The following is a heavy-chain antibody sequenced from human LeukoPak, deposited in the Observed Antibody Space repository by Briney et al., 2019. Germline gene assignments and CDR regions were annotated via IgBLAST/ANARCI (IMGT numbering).Heavy chain of an antibody. J-gene: IGHJ4*02. CDR2: IRYDGSNK. CDR1: GFTFSSYG. V-gene: IGHV3-30*02. Sequence: GGSLRLSCAASGFTFSSYGMHWVRQAPGKGLEWVAFIRYDGSNKYCADSVKGRFTISRDNSKNTLYLQMNSLRAEDTAVYYCVKEYCSSTSCYVSDWGQGTLVTVSS. D-gene: IGHD2-2*01. CDR3: VKEYCSSTSCYVSD.